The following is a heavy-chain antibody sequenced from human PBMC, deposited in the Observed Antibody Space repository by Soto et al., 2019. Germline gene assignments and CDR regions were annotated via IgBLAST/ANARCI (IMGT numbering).Heavy chain of an antibody. CDR2: INAGNGNT. J-gene: IGHJ4*02. D-gene: IGHD3-10*01. CDR3: ARGEVRGVLVDY. V-gene: IGHV1-3*01. CDR1: GYTFTSYA. Sequence: ASVKVSCKASGYTFTSYAMHWVRQAPGQRLEWMGWINAGNGNTKYSQKFQGRVTITRDTSANTAYMELSSLRSEDTAVYYCARGEVRGVLVDYWGQGTLVTVSS.